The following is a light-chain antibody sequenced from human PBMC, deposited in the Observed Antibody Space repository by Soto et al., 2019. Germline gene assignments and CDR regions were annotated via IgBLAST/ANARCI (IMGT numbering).Light chain of an antibody. Sequence: EIVLTQSPATLSLSPGERATLSCRASQSVSSYLACYQQKPGQAPRLLIYDASNRATGIPARFSGSGSGTDFTLTISSLEPEDFAVYYCQQRSNWPTFGQGTKVAIK. CDR3: QQRSNWPT. CDR1: QSVSSY. J-gene: IGKJ1*01. CDR2: DAS. V-gene: IGKV3-11*01.